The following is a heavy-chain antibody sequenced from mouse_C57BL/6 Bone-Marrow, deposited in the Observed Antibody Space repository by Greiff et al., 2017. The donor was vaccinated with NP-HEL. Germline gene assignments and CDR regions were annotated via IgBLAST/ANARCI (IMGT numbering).Heavy chain of an antibody. CDR3: TLFITTVVGY. Sequence: EVQLQQSGAELVRPGASVKLSCTASGFNIKDDYMHWVKQRPEQGLEWIGWIDPENGDTEYASKFQGKATITADTSSNTAYLQLSSLTSEDTAVYYCTLFITTVVGYWGQGTTLTVSS. J-gene: IGHJ2*01. V-gene: IGHV14-4*01. CDR2: IDPENGDT. D-gene: IGHD1-1*01. CDR1: GFNIKDDY.